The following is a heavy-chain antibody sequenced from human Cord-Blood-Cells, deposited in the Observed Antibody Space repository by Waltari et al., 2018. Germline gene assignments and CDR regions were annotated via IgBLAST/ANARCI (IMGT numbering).Heavy chain of an antibody. CDR2: ISSSGSTI. V-gene: IGHV3-48*03. D-gene: IGHD3-10*01. CDR1: GFTFSSYE. CDR3: ARDWSGYFDY. J-gene: IGHJ4*02. Sequence: EVQLVESGGGLVQPGGSLRLSCAASGFTFSSYELNWVRQAPGKGLEWVSYISSSGSTIYYADSVKGRFTISRDNAKNSLYLQMNSLRAEDTAVYYCARDWSGYFDYWGQGTLATVSS.